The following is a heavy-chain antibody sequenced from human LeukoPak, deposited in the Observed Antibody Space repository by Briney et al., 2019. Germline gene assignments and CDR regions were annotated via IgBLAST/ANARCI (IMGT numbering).Heavy chain of an antibody. CDR3: ARGTGDY. V-gene: IGHV3-48*01. Sequence: GGSLRLSCGASGFNFSGFAMTWARQAPGKGLEWVAYITTRSTTKLYADSVKGRFTVSRDNGKNSVYLQMDSLRAEDTATYYCARGTGDYWGQGTRVTVSS. CDR2: ITTRSTTK. CDR1: GFNFSGFA. J-gene: IGHJ4*02.